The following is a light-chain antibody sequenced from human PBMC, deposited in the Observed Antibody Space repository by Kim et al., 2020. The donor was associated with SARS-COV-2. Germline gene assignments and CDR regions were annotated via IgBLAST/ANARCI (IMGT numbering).Light chain of an antibody. CDR3: QSYDSSSWV. CDR2: EDN. CDR1: SGRIASNN. J-gene: IGLJ3*02. V-gene: IGLV6-57*03. Sequence: GKPVANSCTRSSGRIASNNVQWYQQRPGSAPTTVIYEDNQRPSGVPDRFSGSIDSSSNSASLTISGLKTEDEADYYCQSYDSSSWVFGGGTQLTVL.